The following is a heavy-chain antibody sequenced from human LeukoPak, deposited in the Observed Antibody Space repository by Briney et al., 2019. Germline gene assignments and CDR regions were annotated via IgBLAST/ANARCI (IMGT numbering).Heavy chain of an antibody. J-gene: IGHJ4*02. CDR1: GYTFTSYY. V-gene: IGHV1-46*01. CDR3: ARNYYGSSGLGKYYFDY. CDR2: INPSGGST. Sequence: ASVKVSCKASGYTFTSYYMHWVRQAPGQGLEWMGVINPSGGSTSYAQKFQGRVTMTRDTSTSTVYMELRSLRSEDTAVYYCARNYYGSSGLGKYYFDYWGQGTLVTVSS. D-gene: IGHD3-22*01.